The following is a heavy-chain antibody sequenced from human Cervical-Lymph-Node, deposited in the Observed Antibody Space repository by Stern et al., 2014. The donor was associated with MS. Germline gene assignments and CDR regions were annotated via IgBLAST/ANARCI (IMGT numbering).Heavy chain of an antibody. CDR2: FYHSGST. CDR3: AREEQQLVHGNWFDP. V-gene: IGHV4-38-2*02. D-gene: IGHD6-13*01. Sequence: QLQLQESGPGLVKPSETLSLTCTVSGYSISSGYYWGWIRQPPGKGLQWIGHFYHSGSTYYNPSLKSRVTISIATSQNQFSLKLISVTAADTAVYYCAREEQQLVHGNWFDPWGQGTLVTVSS. CDR1: GYSISSGYY. J-gene: IGHJ5*02.